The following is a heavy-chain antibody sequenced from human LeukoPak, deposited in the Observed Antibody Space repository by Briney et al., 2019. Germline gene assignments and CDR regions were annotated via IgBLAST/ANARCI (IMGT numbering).Heavy chain of an antibody. CDR1: GFTFSAYW. CDR2: IKQDGGDK. CDR3: ARDLYYGSSAYFEGYFDY. V-gene: IGHV3-7*01. Sequence: GGSLRLSCAASGFTFSAYWMSWVRQAPGKGLEWVANIKQDGGDKYYADSVKGRFTISRDNAKESLYLHMNSLRAEDTALYFCARDLYYGSSAYFEGYFDYWGQGALVTVSS. D-gene: IGHD3-22*01. J-gene: IGHJ4*02.